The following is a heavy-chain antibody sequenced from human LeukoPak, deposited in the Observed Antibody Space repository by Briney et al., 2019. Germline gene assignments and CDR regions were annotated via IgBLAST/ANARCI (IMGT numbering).Heavy chain of an antibody. CDR2: INPNSAGT. CDR3: ASQSRIITIFGVVMTAHAFDI. CDR1: GYTFTGYY. D-gene: IGHD3-3*01. Sequence: ASVKVSCKASGYTFTGYYMHWVRQAPGQGLEWMGWINPNSAGTNYAQKFQGRVTMTRDTSISTAYMELSRLRSDDTAVYYCASQSRIITIFGVVMTAHAFDIWGQGTMVTVSS. V-gene: IGHV1-2*02. J-gene: IGHJ3*02.